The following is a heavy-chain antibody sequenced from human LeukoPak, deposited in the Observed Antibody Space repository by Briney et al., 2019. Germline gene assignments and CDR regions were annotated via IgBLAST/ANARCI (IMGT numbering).Heavy chain of an antibody. CDR2: IYYSGST. D-gene: IGHD2-15*01. CDR1: GGSFSGYY. J-gene: IGHJ4*02. CDR3: ARLVCGGGSCPAEFDY. Sequence: SETLSLTCAVYGGSFSGYYWSWIRQPPGRGLEWIGSIYYSGSTYYNPSLKSRVTIFIDTSKNQFSLRLSSVTAADTAVYYCARLVCGGGSCPAEFDYWGQGTLVTVSS. V-gene: IGHV4-34*01.